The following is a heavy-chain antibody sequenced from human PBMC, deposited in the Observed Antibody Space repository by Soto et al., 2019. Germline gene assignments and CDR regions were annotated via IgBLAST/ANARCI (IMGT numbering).Heavy chain of an antibody. J-gene: IGHJ4*02. CDR2: IYYSGST. Sequence: QVQLQESGPGLVKPSETLSLTCTVSGGSISSYYWSWIRQPPGKGLEWIGYIYYSGSTNYNPSLKSRVTISVDTSKNQFSLKLSSVTAADTAVYYCARADGYDSSGYDYVTYFDYWGQGTLVTVSS. CDR3: ARADGYDSSGYDYVTYFDY. V-gene: IGHV4-59*01. CDR1: GGSISSYY. D-gene: IGHD3-22*01.